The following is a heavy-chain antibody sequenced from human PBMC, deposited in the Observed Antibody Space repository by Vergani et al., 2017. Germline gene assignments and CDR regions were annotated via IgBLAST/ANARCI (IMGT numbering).Heavy chain of an antibody. Sequence: QLQLQESGPGLVKPSETLSLTCTVSGGSISSSSYYWGWIRQPPGKGLEWIGSIYYSGSTSYNPSLKSRVTISVDTSKNQFSLKLSSVTAADTAVYYCARVPNDTPGGGAFDIWGQGTMVTVSS. J-gene: IGHJ3*02. CDR1: GGSISSSSYY. V-gene: IGHV4-39*07. D-gene: IGHD3-22*01. CDR3: ARVPNDTPGGGAFDI. CDR2: IYYSGST.